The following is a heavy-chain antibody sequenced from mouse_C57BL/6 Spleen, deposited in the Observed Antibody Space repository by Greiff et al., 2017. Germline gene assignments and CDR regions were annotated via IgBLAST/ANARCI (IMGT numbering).Heavy chain of an antibody. D-gene: IGHD2-4*01. CDR3: ARTELRHSFYAMDY. Sequence: QVQLQQSGPELVKPGASVKISCKASGYAFSSSWMNWVKQRPGKGLEWIGRIYPGDGDTNYNGKFKGKATLTADKSYSTAYMQLSSLTSEDSAVYFCARTELRHSFYAMDYWGQGTSVTVSS. CDR1: GYAFSSSW. J-gene: IGHJ4*01. CDR2: IYPGDGDT. V-gene: IGHV1-82*01.